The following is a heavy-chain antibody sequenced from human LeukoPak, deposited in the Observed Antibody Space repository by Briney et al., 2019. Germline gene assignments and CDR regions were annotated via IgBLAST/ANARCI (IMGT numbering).Heavy chain of an antibody. CDR2: IYYSGST. J-gene: IGHJ6*03. Sequence: SQTLSLTCTVSGGSISSGDYYWSWIRQPPGKGLEWIGYIYYSGSTYYNPPLKSRVNISVDTSKNQFSLKLSSVTAADTAVYYCATNDFWSGYYTGYYYYYMDVWGKGTTVTVSS. V-gene: IGHV4-30-4*08. CDR1: GGSISSGDYY. D-gene: IGHD3-3*01. CDR3: ATNDFWSGYYTGYYYYYMDV.